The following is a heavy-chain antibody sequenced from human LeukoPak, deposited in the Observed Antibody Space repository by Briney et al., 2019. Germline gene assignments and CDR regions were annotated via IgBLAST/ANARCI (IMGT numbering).Heavy chain of an antibody. CDR2: IYYSGST. Sequence: PSETLSLTCTVSGGSISSSSYYWGWIRQPPGKGLEWIGSIYYSGSTYYNPSLKSRVTISVDTSKNQFSLKLSSVTAADAAVYYYATLLYDTTELDAFDIWGQGTMVTVSS. D-gene: IGHD2-2*02. V-gene: IGHV4-39*01. J-gene: IGHJ3*02. CDR1: GGSISSSSYY. CDR3: ATLLYDTTELDAFDI.